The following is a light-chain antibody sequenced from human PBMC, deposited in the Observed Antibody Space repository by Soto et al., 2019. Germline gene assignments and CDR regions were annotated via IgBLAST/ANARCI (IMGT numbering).Light chain of an antibody. J-gene: IGLJ3*02. CDR3: CSSAGSRICV. V-gene: IGLV2-23*02. CDR1: STDVGAYNL. CDR2: EVD. Sequence: QSVLTQPASVSGSPGQSISISCTGTSTDVGAYNLVSWYQQYPGKAPTLLLFEVDRRPSGVSSRFSGSKSGNTASLTISGLRAEDEAAYHCCSSAGSRICVFGGGTKVTVL.